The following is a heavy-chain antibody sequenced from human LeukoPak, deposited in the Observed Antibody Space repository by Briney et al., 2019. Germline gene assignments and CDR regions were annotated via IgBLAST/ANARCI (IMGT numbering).Heavy chain of an antibody. J-gene: IGHJ3*02. D-gene: IGHD6-19*01. Sequence: SEALSLTCAVYGGSFSGYHWSWIRQPPGKGLEWIGEINHSGSTNYNPSLKSRVTISVDTSKNQFSLKLSSVTAADTAVYYCARHRGIAVAGPKPKAFDIWGQGTMVTVSS. V-gene: IGHV4-34*01. CDR3: ARHRGIAVAGPKPKAFDI. CDR2: INHSGST. CDR1: GGSFSGYH.